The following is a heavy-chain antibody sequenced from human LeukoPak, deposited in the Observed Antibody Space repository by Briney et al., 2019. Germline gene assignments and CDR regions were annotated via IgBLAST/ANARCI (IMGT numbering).Heavy chain of an antibody. V-gene: IGHV4-59*08. CDR1: GGSISSYY. Sequence: SETLSLTCTGSGGSISSYYWSWIRQPPGKGLEWIGYIYYSGSTNYNPSLKSRVTISVDTSKNQFSLKLSSVTAADTAVYYCASGSEAHADFDYWGQGTLVTVSS. CDR2: IYYSGST. D-gene: IGHD1-26*01. CDR3: ASGSEAHADFDY. J-gene: IGHJ4*02.